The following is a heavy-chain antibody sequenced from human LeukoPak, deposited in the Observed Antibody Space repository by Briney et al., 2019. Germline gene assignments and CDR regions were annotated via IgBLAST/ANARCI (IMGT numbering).Heavy chain of an antibody. CDR2: IYYSGST. CDR3: AAGFEVSYEIFNAFAL. D-gene: IGHD2/OR15-2a*01. Sequence: SETLSLTCTVSRGSISSSHYYWGWIHQPPGRGLEWIGTIYYSGSTYYNPSLRSRVTMSLDTSKNQFSLTLSSVTAADTAVYYCAAGFEVSYEIFNAFALWGQGTLVTVSS. V-gene: IGHV4-39*07. J-gene: IGHJ3*01. CDR1: RGSISSSHYY.